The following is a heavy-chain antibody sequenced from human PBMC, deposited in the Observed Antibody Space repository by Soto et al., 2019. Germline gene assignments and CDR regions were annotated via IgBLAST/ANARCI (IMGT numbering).Heavy chain of an antibody. CDR3: ARGITGATHFDY. CDR1: GGSISSGDYY. D-gene: IGHD1-26*01. CDR2: IYYSGST. J-gene: IGHJ4*02. Sequence: SETLSLTCTVSGGSISSGDYYWIWIRQPPGKGLEWIGYIYYSGSTYYNPSLKSRVTISVDTSKNQFSLKLSSVTAADTAVYYCARGITGATHFDYWGQGTLVTVSS. V-gene: IGHV4-30-4*01.